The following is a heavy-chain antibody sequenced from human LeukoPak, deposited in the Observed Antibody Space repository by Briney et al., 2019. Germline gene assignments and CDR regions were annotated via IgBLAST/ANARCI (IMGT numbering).Heavy chain of an antibody. CDR2: IWYDGSNK. D-gene: IGHD3-10*01. V-gene: IGHV3-33*01. CDR3: ARDVHGSGSYIDY. CDR1: GFTFSSYG. J-gene: IGHJ4*02. Sequence: GGSLRLSCAASGFTFSSYGMHWVRQAPGKGLEWVAVIWYDGSNKYYADSVKGRFTISRDNSKNTLYLQMSSLRAEDTAVNYCARDVHGSGSYIDYWGQGTLVTVSS.